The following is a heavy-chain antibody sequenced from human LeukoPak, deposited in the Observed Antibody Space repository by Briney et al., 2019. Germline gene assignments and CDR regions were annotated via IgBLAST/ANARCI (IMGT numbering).Heavy chain of an antibody. CDR2: ISSSGSNT. J-gene: IGHJ4*02. Sequence: GGSLRLSCAASGFTLSSSAMSWVRRAPGKGLEWVSSISSSGSNTYYADSVKGRFTISRDNSKNTLFLQMNSLRAEDTAVYYCARGGPFDYWGQGTLVTASS. CDR1: GFTLSSSA. V-gene: IGHV3-23*01. CDR3: ARGGPFDY.